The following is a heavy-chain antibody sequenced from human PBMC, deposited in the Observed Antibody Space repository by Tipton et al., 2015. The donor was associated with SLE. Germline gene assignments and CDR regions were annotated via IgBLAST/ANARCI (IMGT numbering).Heavy chain of an antibody. CDR2: IYYSGST. V-gene: IGHV4-59*01. CDR3: AREGLGYFDL. D-gene: IGHD3/OR15-3a*01. J-gene: IGHJ2*01. CDR1: GGSISSYY. Sequence: TLSLTCTVSGGSISSYYWSWIRQPPGKGLEWIGYIYYSGSTNYNPTLKSRVTISVDTSKNQFPLKLSSVTAADTAVYYCAREGLGYFDLWGRGTLVTVSS.